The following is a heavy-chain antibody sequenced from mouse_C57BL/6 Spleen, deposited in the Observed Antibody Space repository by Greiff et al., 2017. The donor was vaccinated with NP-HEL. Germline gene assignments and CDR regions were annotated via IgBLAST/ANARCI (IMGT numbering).Heavy chain of an antibody. CDR2: IHPNSGST. CDR1: GYTFTSYW. J-gene: IGHJ4*01. D-gene: IGHD2-4*01. Sequence: QVQLKQPGAELVKPGASVKLSCKASGYTFTSYWMHWVKQRPGQGLEWIGMIHPNSGSTNYNEKFKSKATLTVDKSSSTAYMQLSSLTSEDSAVYYCASNDYDVGAMDYWGQGTSVTVSS. CDR3: ASNDYDVGAMDY. V-gene: IGHV1-64*01.